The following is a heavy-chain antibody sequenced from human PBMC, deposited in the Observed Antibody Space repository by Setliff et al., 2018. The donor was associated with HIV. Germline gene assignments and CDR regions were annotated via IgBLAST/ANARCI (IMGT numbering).Heavy chain of an antibody. Sequence: ASVKVSCKASGYTFTSYYIHCVRQAPGQGPEWMGIINPNGGSTNYAQKFQGRVAMTADTSTNTVYMELSSLRSEDTAIYYCARGGPGSSFGYDWFDPWGHGTPVTVSS. D-gene: IGHD5-18*01. CDR2: INPNGGST. V-gene: IGHV1-46*01. J-gene: IGHJ5*02. CDR1: GYTFTSYY. CDR3: ARGGPGSSFGYDWFDP.